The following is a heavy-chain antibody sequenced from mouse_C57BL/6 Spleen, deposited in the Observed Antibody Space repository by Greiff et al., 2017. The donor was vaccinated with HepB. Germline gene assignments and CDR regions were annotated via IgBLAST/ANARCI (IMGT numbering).Heavy chain of an antibody. J-gene: IGHJ4*01. CDR3: ARIYYYGSREYYAMDY. CDR2: IDPSDSYT. D-gene: IGHD1-1*01. Sequence: QVQLQQPGAELVKPGASVKLSCKASGYTFTSYWMQWVKQRPGQGLEWIGEIDPSDSYTNYNQKFKGKATLTVDTSSSTAYMQLSSLTSEDSAVYYCARIYYYGSREYYAMDYWGQGTSVTVSS. V-gene: IGHV1-50*01. CDR1: GYTFTSYW.